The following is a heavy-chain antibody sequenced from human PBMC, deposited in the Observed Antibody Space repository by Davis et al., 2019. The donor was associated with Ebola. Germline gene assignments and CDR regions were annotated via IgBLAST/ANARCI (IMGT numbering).Heavy chain of an antibody. CDR1: PGSFSRCGYF. Sequence: PSETLSLTCAVSPGSFSRCGYFWAWIRQPPGKGLEWIGYIYSSGDIHLSPSLRSRASIFRDTFKNHFSVALTSVTAADTAVYYCARVGDFQGVYWGQGILVSVSS. J-gene: IGHJ4*02. CDR3: ARVGDFQGVY. D-gene: IGHD2-8*01. CDR2: IYSSGDI. V-gene: IGHV4-61*03.